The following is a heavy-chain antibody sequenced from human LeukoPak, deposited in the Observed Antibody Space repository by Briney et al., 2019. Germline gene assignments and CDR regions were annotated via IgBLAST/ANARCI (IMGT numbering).Heavy chain of an antibody. CDR2: INHSGST. D-gene: IGHD2-2*01. J-gene: IGHJ5*02. Sequence: SETLSLTCAVYGGSFSGYYWSWIRQPPWKGLEWIGEINHSGSTNYNPSLKSRVTISVDTSKNQFSLKLSSVTAADTAVYYCARLVYQLLTNWFDPWGQGTLVTVSS. V-gene: IGHV4-34*01. CDR3: ARLVYQLLTNWFDP. CDR1: GGSFSGYY.